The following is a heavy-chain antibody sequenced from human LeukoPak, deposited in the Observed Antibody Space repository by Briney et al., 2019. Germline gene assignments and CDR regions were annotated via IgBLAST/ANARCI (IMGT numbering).Heavy chain of an antibody. CDR3: ARDHVVRGVVWDY. V-gene: IGHV3-7*05. CDR2: INQDGSEK. D-gene: IGHD3-10*01. CDR1: GFTFSGHW. J-gene: IGHJ4*02. Sequence: GGSLRLSCAASGFTFSGHWISWVRQAPGKGLEWVANINQDGSEKYYVDSVKGRFTISRDNAENSLYVQMTSLRAEDTAVYYCARDHVVRGVVWDYWGQGTLVTVSS.